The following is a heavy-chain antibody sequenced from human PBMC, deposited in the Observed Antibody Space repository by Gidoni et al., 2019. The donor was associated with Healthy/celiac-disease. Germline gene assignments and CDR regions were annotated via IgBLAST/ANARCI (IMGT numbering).Heavy chain of an antibody. CDR3: ARLVSGPNWFDP. D-gene: IGHD6-19*01. V-gene: IGHV1-2*04. CDR1: GYTFTGYY. Sequence: QVQLVQSGAEVKKPGASVKVSCKAAGYTFTGYYMHWVRQAPGQGLEWMGWINPNSGGTTYAQKFQGWVTMTRATSISTAYMELSRLRSDDTAVYYCARLVSGPNWFDPWGQGTLVTVSS. J-gene: IGHJ5*02. CDR2: INPNSGGT.